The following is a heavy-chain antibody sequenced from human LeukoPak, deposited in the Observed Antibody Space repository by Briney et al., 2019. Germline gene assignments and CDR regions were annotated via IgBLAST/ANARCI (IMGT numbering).Heavy chain of an antibody. J-gene: IGHJ4*02. CDR1: GFTFSSYE. D-gene: IGHD6-19*01. CDR3: ARGGSGWYYFDY. Sequence: PGGSLRLSCAASGFTFSSYEMNWVRQAPGKGLEWVSYISSSGSTIYYADSVKGRFTISRDNAKNSLYLQMNSLRAEDTAVYYCARGGSGWYYFDYWGRGTLVTVSS. V-gene: IGHV3-48*03. CDR2: ISSSGSTI.